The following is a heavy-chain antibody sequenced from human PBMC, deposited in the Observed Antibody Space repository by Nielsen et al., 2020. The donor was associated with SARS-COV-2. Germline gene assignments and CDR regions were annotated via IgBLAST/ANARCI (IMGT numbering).Heavy chain of an antibody. CDR3: TTSIAVAGTPVMDV. CDR2: ISWNSGSI. D-gene: IGHD6-19*01. V-gene: IGHV3-9*01. Sequence: SLKISCAASGFTFDDYAMHWVRQAPWKVLEWVSGISWNSGSIGYADSVKGRFTISRDNSKNTLYLQMNSLRAEDTAVYYCTTSIAVAGTPVMDVWGQGTTVTVSS. CDR1: GFTFDDYA. J-gene: IGHJ6*02.